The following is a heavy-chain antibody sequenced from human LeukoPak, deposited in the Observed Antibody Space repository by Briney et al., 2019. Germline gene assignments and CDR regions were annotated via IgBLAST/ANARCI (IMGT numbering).Heavy chain of an antibody. CDR3: ARGPAYGDFTDFFDY. J-gene: IGHJ4*02. V-gene: IGHV3-23*01. CDR2: ISGSGGST. D-gene: IGHD4-17*01. Sequence: GGSLRLSCAASGFTFSDYAMSWVRQDPGKGLEGVSSISGSGGSTYNADSVRGRFTVSRDNSKKTLYLQMNSLRAEDTAVYYCARGPAYGDFTDFFDYWGQGTLVTVSS. CDR1: GFTFSDYA.